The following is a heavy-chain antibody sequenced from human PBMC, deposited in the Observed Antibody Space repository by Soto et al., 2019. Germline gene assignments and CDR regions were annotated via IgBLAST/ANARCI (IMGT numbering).Heavy chain of an antibody. Sequence: QITLRESGPTLVQPTQTLTLTCTLSGVSLTTSGVGVGWIRQPPGKALEWLALIYWDDDKRFSPSLKSRLAITRDTSKNQMVMTMTDMAPVDTAIYYCAHRQRTVVVGAPFDLWGQGSQVTVSS. CDR1: GVSLTTSGVG. CDR3: AHRQRTVVVGAPFDL. CDR2: IYWDDDK. J-gene: IGHJ4*02. D-gene: IGHD2-15*01. V-gene: IGHV2-5*02.